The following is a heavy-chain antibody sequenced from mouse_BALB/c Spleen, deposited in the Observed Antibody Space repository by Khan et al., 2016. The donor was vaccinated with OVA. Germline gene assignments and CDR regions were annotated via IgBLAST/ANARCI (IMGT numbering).Heavy chain of an antibody. CDR1: GFTFSTYG. CDR3: ASHLTGSFAY. D-gene: IGHD4-1*01. V-gene: IGHV5-6*01. CDR2: INSDGNYT. Sequence: EVELVESGGDLVKPGGSLRLSCAASGFTFSTYGMSWVRQPPDKRLEWVATINSDGNYTYYPDTVKGRFTISRNNAENTLYLQMGSLKSEDTAIYYCASHLTGSFAYWGQGTLVTVSA. J-gene: IGHJ3*01.